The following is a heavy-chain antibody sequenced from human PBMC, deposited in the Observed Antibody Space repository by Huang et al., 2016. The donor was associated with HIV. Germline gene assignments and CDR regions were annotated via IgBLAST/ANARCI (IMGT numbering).Heavy chain of an antibody. CDR3: ARGQLGSYGDYDVLY. V-gene: IGHV1-69*13. D-gene: IGHD4-17*01. Sequence: QVQLVQSGAEVKTPGSSVKVSCKASGGTFSKYAISWVRQAPGQGREWRGGISPMLGTPNYARKFQGRVTITAEDSTSTTYVEVSSLRSEDTALYYCARGQLGSYGDYDVLYWGQGTLVTVSS. CDR1: GGTFSKYA. J-gene: IGHJ4*02. CDR2: ISPMLGTP.